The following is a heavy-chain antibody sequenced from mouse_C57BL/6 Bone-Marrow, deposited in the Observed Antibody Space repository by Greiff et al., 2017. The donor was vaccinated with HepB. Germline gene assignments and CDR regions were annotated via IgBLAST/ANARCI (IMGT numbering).Heavy chain of an antibody. D-gene: IGHD1-1*01. CDR3: AGEGPYYYGSSWFAY. CDR2: IDPSDSYT. V-gene: IGHV1-50*01. Sequence: QVQLQQPGAELVKPGASVKLSCKASGYTFTSYWMQWVKQRPGQGLEWIGEIDPSDSYTNYNQKFKGKATLTVDTSSSTAYMQLSSLTSEDSAVYYCAGEGPYYYGSSWFAYWGQATLVTVSA. CDR1: GYTFTSYW. J-gene: IGHJ3*01.